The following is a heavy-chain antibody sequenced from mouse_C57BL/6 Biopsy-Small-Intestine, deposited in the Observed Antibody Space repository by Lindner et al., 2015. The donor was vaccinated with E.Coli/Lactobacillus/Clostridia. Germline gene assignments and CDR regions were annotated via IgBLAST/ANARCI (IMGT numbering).Heavy chain of an antibody. CDR2: IYPNNGAN. J-gene: IGHJ4*01. V-gene: IGHV1-34*01. CDR3: ARDGNYLLYYYVMDY. CDR1: GYTFTDYY. D-gene: IGHD2-1*01. Sequence: VQLQESGPELVKPGASVKMSCKASGYTFTDYYIHWVKQSHGKSLEWIGYIYPNNGANGYNQKFKGKATLTVDKSSSTAYMELRSLTSEDSAVYYCARDGNYLLYYYVMDYWGQGTSVTVSS.